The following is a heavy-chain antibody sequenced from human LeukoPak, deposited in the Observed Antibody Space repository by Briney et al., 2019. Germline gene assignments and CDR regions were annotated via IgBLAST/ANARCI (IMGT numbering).Heavy chain of an antibody. J-gene: IGHJ4*02. CDR3: AKDRPFDY. CDR2: INWNGGST. V-gene: IGHV3-20*04. CDR1: GFTLEDYG. Sequence: GGSLRLSCVASGFTLEDYGMSWVRQGPGKGLEWVSGINWNGGSTGYADSVKGRFTISRDNSKNTLYLQMNSLRAEDTAVYYCAKDRPFDYWGQGTLVTVSS.